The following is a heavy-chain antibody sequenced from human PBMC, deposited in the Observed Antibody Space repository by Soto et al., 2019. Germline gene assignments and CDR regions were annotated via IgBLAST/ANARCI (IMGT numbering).Heavy chain of an antibody. CDR3: ASLRRDWGDAFDL. Sequence: QVQLVQSGADVKKPGSSVKVSCKTSGGSFGSSAISWVRQAPAQGLEWMGEIIPVFDKANYAQNFQGRLTITADEITGTVFMELSSLGSEDTAVYFCASLRRDWGDAFDLWGLGTFVTVSS. V-gene: IGHV1-69*01. CDR2: IIPVFDKA. J-gene: IGHJ3*01. CDR1: GGSFGSSA. D-gene: IGHD3-16*01.